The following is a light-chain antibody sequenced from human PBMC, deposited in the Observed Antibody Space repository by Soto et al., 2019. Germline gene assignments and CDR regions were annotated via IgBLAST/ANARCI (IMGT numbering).Light chain of an antibody. CDR3: QQYGSSGT. CDR1: QTVSSNF. CDR2: GAS. V-gene: IGKV3-20*01. J-gene: IGKJ1*01. Sequence: IVLTQSPGTLSLSPGERATLSCRASQTVSSNFLAWYQEKPGQGPRLLIYGASTRATGIPDRFSGSGSGTDFTLTISRLDPEDFAVYYCQQYGSSGTFGQGTKVEIK.